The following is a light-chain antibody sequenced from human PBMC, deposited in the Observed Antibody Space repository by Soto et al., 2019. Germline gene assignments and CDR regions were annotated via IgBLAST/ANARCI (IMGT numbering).Light chain of an antibody. CDR3: SSYTTTSPWV. J-gene: IGLJ3*02. V-gene: IGLV2-14*03. CDR2: DVS. Sequence: QSAVTQPASVSGSPGQSISISCTGTSSDVGNYNYVSWYQHHPGKAPKLIMYDVSNRPSGVSYRFSGSKSGNTASLTISGLQAEDEADYYCSSYTTTSPWVFGGGTKLTVL. CDR1: SSDVGNYNY.